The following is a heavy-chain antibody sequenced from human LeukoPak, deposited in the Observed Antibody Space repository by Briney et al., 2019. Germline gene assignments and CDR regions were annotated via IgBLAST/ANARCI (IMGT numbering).Heavy chain of an antibody. V-gene: IGHV1-69*05. CDR2: IIPIFGTA. CDR1: GGTFSSYA. CDR3: ARGIDDNWNDLPRVDCYYYHMDV. Sequence: SVNVSCKASGGTFSSYAISWVRQAPGQGLEWMGGIIPIFGTANYAQKFQGRVTITTDDSTSTAYMELSSLRSEDTAVYYCARGIDDNWNDLPRVDCYYYHMDVWGKGTTVTVSS. D-gene: IGHD1-1*01. J-gene: IGHJ6*03.